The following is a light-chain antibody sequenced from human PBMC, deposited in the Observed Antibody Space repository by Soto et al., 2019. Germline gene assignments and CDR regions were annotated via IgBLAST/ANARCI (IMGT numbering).Light chain of an antibody. CDR2: RAS. V-gene: IGKV3-20*01. J-gene: IGKJ1*01. Sequence: EIVLTQSPGTLSLSPGERATLSCRASQSVSSGSLAWYQQKRGQAPRVIIYRASNRATGIPDRFSGSGSGTDFTLTISRLEPEDWAVYFCQHYGSSPTFGQGTKVEIK. CDR1: QSVSSGS. CDR3: QHYGSSPT.